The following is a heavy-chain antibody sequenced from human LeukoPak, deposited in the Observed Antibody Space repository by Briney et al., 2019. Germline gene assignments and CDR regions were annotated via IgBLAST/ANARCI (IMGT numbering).Heavy chain of an antibody. CDR3: ARGGGPYESTGFFAGPFDY. Sequence: GASVKVSCKASGGTFSTNAISWVRQAPGQGPEWMGGLIPLFGSAHYAQKLQGRVTITTDESTSTAYMVLSSLRSDDTAIYYCARGGGPYESTGFFAGPFDYWGQGTLVTVSS. D-gene: IGHD6-19*01. CDR2: LIPLFGSA. CDR1: GGTFSTNA. J-gene: IGHJ4*02. V-gene: IGHV1-69*05.